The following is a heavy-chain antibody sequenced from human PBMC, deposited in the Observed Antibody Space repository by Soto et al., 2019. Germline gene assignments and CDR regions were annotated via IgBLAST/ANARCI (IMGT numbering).Heavy chain of an antibody. CDR1: GFTFSSYS. CDR2: ITSDSSTI. Sequence: VQLVESGGGLVQPGGSLRLSCAASGFTFSSYSINWVRQAPGKGLEWFSYITSDSSTISYADSVKGRFTVSRDNAMNSLYLQMNSLRDEDTAVYYCARVGRGVYGMDVWGQGTSVTVYS. J-gene: IGHJ6*02. V-gene: IGHV3-48*02. D-gene: IGHD2-8*01. CDR3: ARVGRGVYGMDV.